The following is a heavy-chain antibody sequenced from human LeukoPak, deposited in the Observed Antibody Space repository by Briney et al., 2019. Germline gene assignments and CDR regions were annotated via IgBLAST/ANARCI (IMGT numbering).Heavy chain of an antibody. V-gene: IGHV1-69*05. CDR1: GGTFSSYA. D-gene: IGHD2-21*01. J-gene: IGHJ4*02. CDR3: ATGVDSCSLIQRGRSFFDY. CDR2: IIPIFGTA. Sequence: SVKVSCKASGGTFSSYAISWVPQAPGQGLEWMGRIIPIFGTANYAQKFQGRVTITTDESTSTAYMELSSLRSEDTAVYCCATGVDSCSLIQRGRSFFDYWGQGTLVTVPS.